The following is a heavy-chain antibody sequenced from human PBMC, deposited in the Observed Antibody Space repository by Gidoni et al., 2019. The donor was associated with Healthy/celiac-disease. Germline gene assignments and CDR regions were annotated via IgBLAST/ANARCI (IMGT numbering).Heavy chain of an antibody. CDR1: GVTFRGSA. V-gene: IGHV3-73*01. Sequence: EVQLVESGGGLVQPGGSRKLPCAASGVTFRGSAWHWVRQAAGKGREWVGLIRSQANRYATAYAASVKGRFTISRDDSKTTAYLQMNSLKTEDTAVYYCTRHPNDYGDYWEFDYWGQGTLVTVSS. CDR2: IRSQANRYAT. CDR3: TRHPNDYGDYWEFDY. D-gene: IGHD4-17*01. J-gene: IGHJ4*02.